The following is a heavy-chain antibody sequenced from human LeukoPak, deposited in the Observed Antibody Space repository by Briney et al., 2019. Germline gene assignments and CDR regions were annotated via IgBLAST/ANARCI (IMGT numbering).Heavy chain of an antibody. Sequence: QPGGSLRLSCAASGFIFSNYWMSWVRQAPGKGLEWVANIKQDETEKYYVDSVKGRFTISRDNAKNSLYLQMNSLRAEDTAVYYCAKDLQYQLLCGCIDYWGQGTLVSVSS. D-gene: IGHD2-2*01. CDR1: GFIFSNYW. CDR2: IKQDETEK. V-gene: IGHV3-7*01. J-gene: IGHJ4*02. CDR3: AKDLQYQLLCGCIDY.